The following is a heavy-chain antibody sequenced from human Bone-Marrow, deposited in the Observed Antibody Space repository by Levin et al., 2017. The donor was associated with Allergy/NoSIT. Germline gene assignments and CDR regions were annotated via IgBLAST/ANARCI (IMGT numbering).Heavy chain of an antibody. Sequence: SETLSLTCSVSGGSISGYYWSWIRQPPGKGLEWIGYIYYSGSTHYNPSLESRVTISVDMSYNQFSLKLSSLTAADTAIYFCARGGSHFWFDPWGQGTLVTVSS. J-gene: IGHJ5*02. CDR2: IYYSGST. CDR1: GGSISGYY. V-gene: IGHV4-59*01. CDR3: ARGGSHFWFDP. D-gene: IGHD1-26*01.